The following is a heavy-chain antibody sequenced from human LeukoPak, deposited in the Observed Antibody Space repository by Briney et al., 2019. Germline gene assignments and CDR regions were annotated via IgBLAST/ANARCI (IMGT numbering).Heavy chain of an antibody. J-gene: IGHJ4*02. Sequence: SQTLSLTCAISGDNVFSNNVAWNWIRQSPSRGLEWLGRTYYRSNWFNEYAVSMKGRVIINPVTSKNQFSLQLNSVTPEDTAVYYCAREDRLGHFDYWGQGTLVTVSS. CDR2: TYYRSNWFN. V-gene: IGHV6-1*01. CDR3: AREDRLGHFDY. CDR1: GDNVFSNNVA.